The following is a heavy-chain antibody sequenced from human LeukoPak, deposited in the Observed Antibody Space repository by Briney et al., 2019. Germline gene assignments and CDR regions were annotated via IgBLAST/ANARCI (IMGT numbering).Heavy chain of an antibody. Sequence: PSETLSLTCTFSGGSISSGGYYWTWIRQHPGKGLEWIGQMYSSGSTHYNPSLNSRVTISVDTSKNQFSLKLSSVTAADTAVYYCARGDDPWGYFDYWGQGTLVTVSS. CDR3: ARGDDPWGYFDY. D-gene: IGHD1-26*01. V-gene: IGHV4-31*03. J-gene: IGHJ4*02. CDR2: MYSSGST. CDR1: GGSISSGGYY.